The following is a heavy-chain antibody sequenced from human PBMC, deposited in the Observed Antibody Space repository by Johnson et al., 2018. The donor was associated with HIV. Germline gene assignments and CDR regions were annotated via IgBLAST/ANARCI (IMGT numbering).Heavy chain of an antibody. D-gene: IGHD1-7*01. CDR2: LSWNSISI. CDR1: GFTFDDYA. CDR3: AKDRELLELSHAFDS. V-gene: IGHV3-9*01. Sequence: VQLVESGGGLVQPGRSLRLSCAASGFTFDDYAMHWVRQAPGKGLEWVSGLSWNSISIRYADSVKGRFTISIDNAKNSLYLQMNSLRVEDTALYYCAKDRELLELSHAFDSWCQGTMVTVSS. J-gene: IGHJ3*02.